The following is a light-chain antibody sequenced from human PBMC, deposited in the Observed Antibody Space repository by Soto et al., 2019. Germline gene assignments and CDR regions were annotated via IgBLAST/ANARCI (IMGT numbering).Light chain of an antibody. V-gene: IGLV2-14*01. J-gene: IGLJ1*01. CDR3: NSYTSSSTYV. CDR1: SSDVGGYNY. Sequence: QSALTQPASVSGSPGQSITISCTGTSSDVGGYNYVSWFQQHPGKAPKLMIYDVRNRPSGISNRFSASKSGNTASLTISVLHAEDEAYYYCNSYTSSSTYVFGTGTKLTVL. CDR2: DVR.